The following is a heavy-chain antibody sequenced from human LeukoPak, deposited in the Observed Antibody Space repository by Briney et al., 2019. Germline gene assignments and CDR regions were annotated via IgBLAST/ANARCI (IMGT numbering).Heavy chain of an antibody. CDR1: GFTFSSYE. D-gene: IGHD2-15*01. J-gene: IGHJ2*01. V-gene: IGHV3-48*02. Sequence: GGSLRLSCAASGFTFSSYEMNWVRQAPGKGLEWVSFISSSGGGIYYVDSVKGRFTISRDNAKNSLYLQMNSLRDEDTAVYYCARGRLTCSGGSCYSWYFDLWGRGTLVTVSS. CDR3: ARGRLTCSGGSCYSWYFDL. CDR2: ISSSGGGI.